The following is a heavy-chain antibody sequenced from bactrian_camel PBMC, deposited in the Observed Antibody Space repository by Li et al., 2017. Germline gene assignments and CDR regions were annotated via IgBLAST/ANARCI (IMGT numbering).Heavy chain of an antibody. CDR2: MDADGTAS. J-gene: IGHJ4*01. V-gene: IGHV3S1*01. D-gene: IGHD3*01. Sequence: QLVESGGGLVHPGGSLRLSCAASGYTYSSYCMGWFRQAPGKGREGVAAMDADGTASYHDSVKGRVFISKDGVKNILYLQMDNLEYEDTAKYYCAADRALACTSGSWSITQMYDYWGQGTQVTVS. CDR1: GYTYSSYC. CDR3: AADRALACTSGSWSITQMYDY.